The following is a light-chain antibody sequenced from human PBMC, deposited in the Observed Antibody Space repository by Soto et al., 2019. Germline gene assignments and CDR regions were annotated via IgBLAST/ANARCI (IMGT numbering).Light chain of an antibody. CDR1: QSVSNDF. CDR2: GAS. CDR3: QQYGSSPPRT. V-gene: IGKV3-20*01. J-gene: IGKJ1*01. Sequence: EVVLTQSPGILSLSPGERTTLSCRASQSVSNDFLDWYQQKPGQAPKLLIYGASTRATDGRDRFSGSGSGAEFQLTISRLEPEDFADYYCQQYGSSPPRTFCQGTKVE.